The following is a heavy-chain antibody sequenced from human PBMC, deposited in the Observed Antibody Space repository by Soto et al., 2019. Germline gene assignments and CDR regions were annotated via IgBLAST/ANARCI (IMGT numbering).Heavy chain of an antibody. CDR1: GGSFSGYY. Sequence: SETLSLTCAVYGGSFSGYYWSWIRQPPGKGLEWIGEINHSGSTNYNPSPKSRVTISVDTSKNQFSLKLSSVTAADTAVYYCARGGNYYVRSRYSPWGQGTLVTVSS. V-gene: IGHV4-34*01. CDR3: ARGGNYYVRSRYSP. J-gene: IGHJ5*02. D-gene: IGHD3-22*01. CDR2: INHSGST.